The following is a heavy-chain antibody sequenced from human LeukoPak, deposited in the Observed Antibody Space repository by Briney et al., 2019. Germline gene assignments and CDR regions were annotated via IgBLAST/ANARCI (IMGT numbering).Heavy chain of an antibody. CDR2: ISYDGRNK. CDR1: GFTFNSYG. Sequence: PGRSLRLSCAGSGFTFNSYGMHWVRQAPGKGPEWVAVISYDGRNKFYADSVKGRFTISRDNSKNTLYLQMNSLGAEDTALYHCAKDLAGYSNDRDFGMDVWGQGTTVTVSS. CDR3: AKDLAGYSNDRDFGMDV. D-gene: IGHD4-11*01. J-gene: IGHJ6*02. V-gene: IGHV3-30*18.